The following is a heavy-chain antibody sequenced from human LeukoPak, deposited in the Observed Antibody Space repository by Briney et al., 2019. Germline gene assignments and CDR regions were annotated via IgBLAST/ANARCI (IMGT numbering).Heavy chain of an antibody. D-gene: IGHD4-23*01. V-gene: IGHV4-34*01. Sequence: PSETLSLTCAVPGGSFSGYHWNWVRQSPGKGLEWIGEINDRGHTNYNPSLESRVTISVDTSKKQFSLELNSVTAADTAVYYCARDPTTVVTTPYYFDFWGQGTLVTVSS. CDR2: INDRGHT. CDR3: ARDPTTVVTTPYYFDF. CDR1: GGSFSGYH. J-gene: IGHJ4*02.